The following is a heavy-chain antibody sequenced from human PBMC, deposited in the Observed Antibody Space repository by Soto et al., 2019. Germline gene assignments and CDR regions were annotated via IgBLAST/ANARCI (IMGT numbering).Heavy chain of an antibody. CDR2: ISPFNGRR. CDR3: GRCIQPSVPSATDV. Sequence: QVHLVQSGLEVRKPGASVRLSCKASGYTFTSHGISWVRQAPGQGLEWVGWISPFNGRRDIGDSFQGRVSMSTDTGSASMEVRGLRFDDTAIYFCGRCIQPSVPSATDVWGQGTTVIVSS. J-gene: IGHJ6*02. CDR1: GYTFTSHG. D-gene: IGHD1-1*01. V-gene: IGHV1-18*01.